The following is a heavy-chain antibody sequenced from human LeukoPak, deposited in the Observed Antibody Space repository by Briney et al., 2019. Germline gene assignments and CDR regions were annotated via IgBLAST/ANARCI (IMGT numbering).Heavy chain of an antibody. V-gene: IGHV3-11*05. J-gene: IGHJ4*02. CDR1: RFSFSDNY. Sequence: PGGSLRLSCSAARFSFSDNYRSWIRQAPGKGLEWVSYISSSTSYTKYADSVKGRFTISRDNAKNSVYLQMNSLRVEDTAVYYCARDSGAAVHYFDYRGQGTLVTVSS. CDR3: ARDSGAAVHYFDY. D-gene: IGHD6-13*01. CDR2: ISSSTSYT.